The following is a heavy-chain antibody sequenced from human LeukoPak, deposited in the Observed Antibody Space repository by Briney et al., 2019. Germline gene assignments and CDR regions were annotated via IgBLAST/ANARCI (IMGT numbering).Heavy chain of an antibody. CDR3: ARDMHYYDSSGYYPPLGY. V-gene: IGHV4-59*12. D-gene: IGHD3-22*01. CDR1: GGSIRSYY. CDR2: IYFSGST. Sequence: KPSETLSLTCTASGGSIRSYYWSWIRQPPGKGLEWIGYIYFSGSTSYNPSPKSRVTISVDRSKNQFSLKLSSVTAADTAVYYCARDMHYYDSSGYYPPLGYWGQGTLVTVSS. J-gene: IGHJ4*02.